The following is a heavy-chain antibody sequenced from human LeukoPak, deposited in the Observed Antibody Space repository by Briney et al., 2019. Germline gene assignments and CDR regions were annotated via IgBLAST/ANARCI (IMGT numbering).Heavy chain of an antibody. Sequence: PSETLSLTCTVSGGSISSYYWSWIRQPAGKGLEWIGRIYTSGSTNYNPSLKSRVTMSVDTSKNQFSLKLISVTAADTAVYYCARDAAVAGPYYFDYWGQGTLVTVSS. D-gene: IGHD6-19*01. CDR2: IYTSGST. CDR1: GGSISSYY. J-gene: IGHJ4*02. CDR3: ARDAAVAGPYYFDY. V-gene: IGHV4-4*07.